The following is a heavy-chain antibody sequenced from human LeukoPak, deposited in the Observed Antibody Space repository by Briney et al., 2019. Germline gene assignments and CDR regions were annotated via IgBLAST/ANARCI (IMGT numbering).Heavy chain of an antibody. J-gene: IGHJ6*04. CDR3: AELGITMIGGV. CDR2: ISRSSGYI. CDR1: GFAFCSYT. D-gene: IGHD3-10*02. V-gene: IGHV3-21*01. Sequence: GGSLRLSCAPSGFAFCSYTMSWVRATPGKRLEWVSSISRSSGYIYYADAMKGRFTISRDNAKNSLYLQMNGLRAEDTAVYYCAELGITMIGGVWGRGTTVTISS.